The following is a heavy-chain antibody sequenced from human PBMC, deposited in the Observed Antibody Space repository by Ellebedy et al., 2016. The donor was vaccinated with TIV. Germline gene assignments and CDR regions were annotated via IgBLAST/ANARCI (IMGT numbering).Heavy chain of an antibody. D-gene: IGHD3-22*01. V-gene: IGHV3-9*01. Sequence: GGSLRLSXAASGFNFEDYAMHWVRQAPGKDLEWVSGISWNSGSVNYADSVKGRFTISRDNVNDSLHLQMNSLRPEDTAFYYCVKDKSVSGFSFWFFDLWGRGTLVTVSS. CDR2: ISWNSGSV. CDR3: VKDKSVSGFSFWFFDL. CDR1: GFNFEDYA. J-gene: IGHJ2*01.